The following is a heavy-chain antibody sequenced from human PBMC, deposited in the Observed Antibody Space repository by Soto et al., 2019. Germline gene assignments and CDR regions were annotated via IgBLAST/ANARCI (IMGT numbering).Heavy chain of an antibody. CDR2: ISSSSSYI. CDR3: ARAGFAIDY. V-gene: IGHV3-21*01. Sequence: SLRLSCSASGFTFSSYSMNLVRQAPGKGLEWVSSISSSSSYIYYADSVKGRFTISRDNAKDSLYLQMNSLRAEDTAVYYCARAGFAIDYWGQGTLVTVSS. CDR1: GFTFSSYS. J-gene: IGHJ4*02.